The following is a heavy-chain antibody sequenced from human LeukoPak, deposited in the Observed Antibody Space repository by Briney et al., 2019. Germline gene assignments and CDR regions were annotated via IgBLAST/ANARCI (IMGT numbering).Heavy chain of an antibody. J-gene: IGHJ4*02. CDR1: GASISGYS. Sequence: PSETLSLSCTVSGASISGYSWNWIRQPAGKGLEWIGRIYTSGGTKYNTSLKSRVTMSVDTSKNQFSLKLSSVTAADTAVYYCARATSGHYCYFDYWGQGTLVTVSS. V-gene: IGHV4-4*07. D-gene: IGHD3-22*01. CDR3: ARATSGHYCYFDY. CDR2: IYTSGGT.